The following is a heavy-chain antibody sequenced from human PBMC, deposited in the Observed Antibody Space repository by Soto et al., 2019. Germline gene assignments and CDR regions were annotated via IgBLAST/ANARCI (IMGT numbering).Heavy chain of an antibody. CDR1: SASLGDHY. D-gene: IGHD3-9*01. CDR3: ARGGTYDILTGYYYYYYGMDV. V-gene: IGHV4-34*01. J-gene: IGHJ6*02. CDR2: VHPSGST. Sequence: SETLSLTCAVFSASLGDHYWAWIRQSPDKWLEWIGEVHPSGSTNDNPSLKSRVTISVDTSKNQFSLKLSSVTAADTAVYYCARGGTYDILTGYYYYYYGMDVWGQGTTVTVSS.